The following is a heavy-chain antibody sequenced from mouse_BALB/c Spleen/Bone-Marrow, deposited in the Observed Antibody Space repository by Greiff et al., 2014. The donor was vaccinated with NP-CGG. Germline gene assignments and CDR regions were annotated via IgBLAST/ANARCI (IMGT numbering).Heavy chain of an antibody. D-gene: IGHD1-2*01. V-gene: IGHV5-4*02. CDR1: GFTFSDYY. CDR3: ARVVTTATLYWYFDV. CDR2: ISDGGSYT. J-gene: IGHJ1*01. Sequence: EVQVVESGGGLVKPGGSLKLSCAASGFTFSDYYMYWVRQTPEKGLEWVATISDGGSYTYYPDSVKGRFTISRDNAKNNLYLQMSSLKSEDTAMYYCARVVTTATLYWYFDVWGAGTTVTVSS.